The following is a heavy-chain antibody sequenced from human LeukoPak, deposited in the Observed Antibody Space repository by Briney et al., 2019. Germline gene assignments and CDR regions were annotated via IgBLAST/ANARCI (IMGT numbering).Heavy chain of an antibody. CDR1: GFTFSSYA. J-gene: IGHJ4*02. CDR2: ISGSGGST. D-gene: IGHD5-24*01. CDR3: AKDMGGRRWLQAPDYFDY. Sequence: PGGSLRLSCAASGFTFSSYAMSWVRQAPGKGLEWVSAISGSGGSTYYADSVKGRFTISRDNSKNTLYLQMNSLRAEDTAVYYCAKDMGGRRWLQAPDYFDYWGQGTLVTVSS. V-gene: IGHV3-23*01.